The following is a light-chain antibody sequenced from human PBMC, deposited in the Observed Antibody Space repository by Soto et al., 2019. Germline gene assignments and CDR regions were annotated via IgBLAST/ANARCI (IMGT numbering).Light chain of an antibody. Sequence: QSVLTQPPSVSGAPGQRVTISCTGSSSNIGAGYDVHWYQQLPGTAPKLLIYGNSNRPSGVPDRFSGSKSGTSASLAITGLQAEDEADYYCQSYDISLRGVFGTGTKVTVL. V-gene: IGLV1-40*01. J-gene: IGLJ1*01. CDR1: SSNIGAGYD. CDR3: QSYDISLRGV. CDR2: GNS.